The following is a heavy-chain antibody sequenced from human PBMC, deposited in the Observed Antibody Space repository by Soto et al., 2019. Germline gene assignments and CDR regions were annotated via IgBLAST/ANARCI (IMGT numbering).Heavy chain of an antibody. CDR1: GFTFSNAW. D-gene: IGHD4-17*01. V-gene: IGHV3-15*01. Sequence: EVQLVESGGGLVKPGGSLRLSCAASGFTFSNAWMSWVRQAPGKGLEWVGGIKSKTDGGTTDYAAPVKGRFTISRDELKNTLYLKMNSLKTEDTAVYYCTTEADGDYYFDYWCQGTLVTVS. CDR2: IKSKTDGGTT. J-gene: IGHJ4*02. CDR3: TTEADGDYYFDY.